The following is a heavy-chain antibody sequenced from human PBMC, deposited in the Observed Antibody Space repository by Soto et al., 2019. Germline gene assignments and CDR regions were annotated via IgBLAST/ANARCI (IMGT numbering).Heavy chain of an antibody. Sequence: GESLKISCKGSGYSFTSYWISWVRQMPGKGLEWMGRIDPSDSYTNYSPSFQGHVTISADKSISTAYLQWSSLKASDTAMYYCARQEDIVVVPAAGGWFDPWGQGTLVTVPQ. J-gene: IGHJ5*02. CDR2: IDPSDSYT. CDR3: ARQEDIVVVPAAGGWFDP. CDR1: GYSFTSYW. V-gene: IGHV5-10-1*01. D-gene: IGHD2-2*01.